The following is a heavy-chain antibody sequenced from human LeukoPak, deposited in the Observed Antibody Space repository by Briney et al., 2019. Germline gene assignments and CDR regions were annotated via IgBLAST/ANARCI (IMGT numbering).Heavy chain of an antibody. CDR1: GFTFTSYT. CDR3: ARDKAVTTSAAVYYYYGMDV. Sequence: GGSLRLSCAASGFTFTSYTMDWVRQAPGKGLEWVSAITGSGGKTYYADSVKGRFTISRDNSKNTLYLQMNSLRAEDTAVYYCARDKAVTTSAAVYYYYGMDVWGQGTTVTVSS. CDR2: ITGSGGKT. J-gene: IGHJ6*02. V-gene: IGHV3-23*01. D-gene: IGHD4-17*01.